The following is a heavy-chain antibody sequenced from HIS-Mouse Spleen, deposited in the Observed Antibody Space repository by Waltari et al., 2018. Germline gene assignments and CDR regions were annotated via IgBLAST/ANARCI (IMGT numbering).Heavy chain of an antibody. V-gene: IGHV3-30*18. CDR2: ISYDGSNK. CDR3: AKDKHHAFDY. CDR1: GSTFSSYG. Sequence: QVQLVESGGGVVQPGRSLRLSCAASGSTFSSYGMHWVRQAPCKGLEWVAVISYDGSNKYYADSVKGRFTISRDNSKNTLYLQMNSLRAEDTAVYYCAKDKHHAFDYWGQGTLVTVSS. J-gene: IGHJ4*02.